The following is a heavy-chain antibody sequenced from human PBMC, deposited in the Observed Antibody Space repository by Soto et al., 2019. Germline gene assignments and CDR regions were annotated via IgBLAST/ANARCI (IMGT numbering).Heavy chain of an antibody. CDR2: ISGSGGST. Sequence: EVQLLESGGGLVQPGGSLRLSCAASGFTFSSYAMSWVRQAPGKGLEWVSAISGSGGSTYYTDSVKGRFTISRDNSKNTLYLQMNSLRAEDTAVYYCARGGGSYSWYWFDPWGQGTLVTVSS. CDR3: ARGGGSYSWYWFDP. CDR1: GFTFSSYA. J-gene: IGHJ5*02. D-gene: IGHD1-26*01. V-gene: IGHV3-23*01.